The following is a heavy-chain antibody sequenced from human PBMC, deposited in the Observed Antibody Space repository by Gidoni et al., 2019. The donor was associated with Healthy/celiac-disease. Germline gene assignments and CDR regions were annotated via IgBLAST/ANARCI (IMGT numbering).Heavy chain of an antibody. J-gene: IGHJ6*02. Sequence: QVQLVQSGAEVKKPGSSVKVSCKASGGTFSRYAISWVRQAPGQGLEWMGRIIPILGIANYAQKFQGRVTITADKSTSTAYMELSSLRSEDTAVYYCARSQINYDILTGYYYYYYGMDVWGQGTTVTVSS. V-gene: IGHV1-69*04. CDR2: IIPILGIA. CDR3: ARSQINYDILTGYYYYYYGMDV. CDR1: GGTFSRYA. D-gene: IGHD3-9*01.